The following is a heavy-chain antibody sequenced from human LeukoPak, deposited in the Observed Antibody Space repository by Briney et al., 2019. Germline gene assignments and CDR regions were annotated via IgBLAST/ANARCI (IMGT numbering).Heavy chain of an antibody. CDR2: IKQDGSAK. Sequence: GGSLRLSCAASGFIFSSYWMSWVRQAPGKGLEWVANIKQDGSAKYYVDSVQGRFTISRDNAKNSLYLQMNSLRAEDTAVYYCARDKASVWRPFDYWGQGTLVTVSS. CDR1: GFIFSSYW. V-gene: IGHV3-7*01. J-gene: IGHJ4*02. D-gene: IGHD3-16*01. CDR3: ARDKASVWRPFDY.